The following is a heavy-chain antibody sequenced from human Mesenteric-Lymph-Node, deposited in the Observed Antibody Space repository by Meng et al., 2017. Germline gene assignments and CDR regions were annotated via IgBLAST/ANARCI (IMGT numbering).Heavy chain of an antibody. CDR1: GYSINSGYF. J-gene: IGHJ3*02. D-gene: IGHD6-19*01. V-gene: IGHV4-38-2*02. Sequence: SETLSLTGEVSGYSINSGYFWGWIRQPPGKELEWLGSIYHSGGAYYNPSLKSQVTISLDRSKNYFSLKLTSVTAADTPVYYCARDYRGYSNGQGAFDNWGQGTVVTVSS. CDR2: IYHSGGA. CDR3: ARDYRGYSNGQGAFDN.